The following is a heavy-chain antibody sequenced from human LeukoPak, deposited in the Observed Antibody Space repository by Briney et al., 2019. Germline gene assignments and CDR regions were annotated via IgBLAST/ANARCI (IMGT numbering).Heavy chain of an antibody. V-gene: IGHV3-53*05. D-gene: IGHD3-22*01. Sequence: GGSLRLSCAASGFTVSSNYMSWVRQAPGKGLEWVSVIYSGGSTYYADSVKGRFTISRDNSKNSLYLQMNSLRTEDTALYYCAKDIHYYDSSGYYGWGQGTLVTVSS. J-gene: IGHJ4*02. CDR2: IYSGGST. CDR3: AKDIHYYDSSGYYG. CDR1: GFTVSSNY.